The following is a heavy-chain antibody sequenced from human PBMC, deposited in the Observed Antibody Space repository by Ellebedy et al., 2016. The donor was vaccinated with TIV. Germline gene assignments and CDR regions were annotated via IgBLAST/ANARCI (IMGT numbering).Heavy chain of an antibody. J-gene: IGHJ4*02. D-gene: IGHD2-15*01. CDR3: ARELGGSGGSDFDY. Sequence: GESLKISCAASGFTFSNYVMSWVRQAPGKGLEWVAVIWYDVTAKFYAESVKGRFTISRDNSQTTLNLEMNSLRADDTALYYCARELGGSGGSDFDYWGQGTLVTVSS. CDR2: IWYDVTAK. V-gene: IGHV3-33*08. CDR1: GFTFSNYV.